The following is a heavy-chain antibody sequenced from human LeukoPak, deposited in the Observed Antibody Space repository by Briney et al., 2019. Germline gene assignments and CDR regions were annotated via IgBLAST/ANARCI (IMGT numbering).Heavy chain of an antibody. CDR2: IYYSGNT. V-gene: IGHV4-59*08. J-gene: IGHJ4*02. CDR1: GGSISTFY. Sequence: SETLSLTCTVSGGSISTFYWSWIRQPPGKGLEWIGYIYYSGNTNYNPSLKSRVTISVDTSKNQFSLKLSSVTAADMAVYYCARHPSYYDRIDYWGQGTLVTVSS. D-gene: IGHD3-22*01. CDR3: ARHPSYYDRIDY.